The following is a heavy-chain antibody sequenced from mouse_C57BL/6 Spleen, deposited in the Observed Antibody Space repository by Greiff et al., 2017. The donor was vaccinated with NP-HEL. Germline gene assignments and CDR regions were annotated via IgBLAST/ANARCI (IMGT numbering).Heavy chain of an antibody. V-gene: IGHV1-69*01. CDR1: GYTFTSYW. Sequence: VQLQQPGAELVMPGASVKLSCKASGYTFTSYWMHWVKQRPGQGLEWIGEIDPSDSYTNYNQKFKGKSTLTVDKSSSTAYMQLSSLTSEDSAVYYCARLNYDYDFDYWGQGTTLTVSS. D-gene: IGHD2-4*01. J-gene: IGHJ2*01. CDR3: ARLNYDYDFDY. CDR2: IDPSDSYT.